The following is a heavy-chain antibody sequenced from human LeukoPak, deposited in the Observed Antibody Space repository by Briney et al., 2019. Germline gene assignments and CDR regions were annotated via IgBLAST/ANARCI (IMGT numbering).Heavy chain of an antibody. CDR2: IYASGST. CDR1: GGSINSGSYY. Sequence: SETLSLTCAVSGGSINSGSYYWSWLRQPAGKGLEWIGRIYASGSTHYNPSLKSRVTISLDTSKNQFSLKLRSVTASDTAVYYCARGRSGYYTGNIYFQYWGGGTLVTVSS. D-gene: IGHD3-3*01. V-gene: IGHV4-61*02. CDR3: ARGRSGYYTGNIYFQY. J-gene: IGHJ1*01.